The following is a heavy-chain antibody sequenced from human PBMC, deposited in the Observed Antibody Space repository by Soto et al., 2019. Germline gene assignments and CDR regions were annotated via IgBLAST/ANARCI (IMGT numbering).Heavy chain of an antibody. D-gene: IGHD6-19*01. V-gene: IGHV3-23*01. CDR2: ISGSGGST. Sequence: GGSLRLSCAASGFTFSSYAMSWVHQAPGKGLEWVSAISGSGGSTYYADSVKGRFTISRDNSKNTLYLQMNSLRAEDTAVYYCAKHSSSLPSPGRGRMDVWGQGTTVTVSS. CDR1: GFTFSSYA. CDR3: AKHSSSLPSPGRGRMDV. J-gene: IGHJ6*02.